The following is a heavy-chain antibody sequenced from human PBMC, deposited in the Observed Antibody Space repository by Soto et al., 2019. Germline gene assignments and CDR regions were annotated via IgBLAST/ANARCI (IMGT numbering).Heavy chain of an antibody. V-gene: IGHV4-59*01. D-gene: IGHD5-12*01. CDR2: IYYSGST. Sequence: PSETLSLTCTVSGGSISSYYWSWIRQPPGKGLEWIGYIYYSGSTNYNPSLKSRVTISVDTSKNQFSLKLSSVTAADSFVFFCVRRYSGYDPAAYYFDYWGQGTLVTVSS. J-gene: IGHJ4*02. CDR3: VRRYSGYDPAAYYFDY. CDR1: GGSISSYY.